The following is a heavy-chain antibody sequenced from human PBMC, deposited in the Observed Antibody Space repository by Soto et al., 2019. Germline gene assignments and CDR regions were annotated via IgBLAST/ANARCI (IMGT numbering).Heavy chain of an antibody. V-gene: IGHV3-23*01. Sequence: GGSLSLSCAASGFTFSNYAMTWVRQAPGKGLEWVSVVSGSGGTTYYAASEKGRFTISRDNAENTLFVQMHSLRAEDTAVYYCASGSGGHVYGDDLQVWGQGTTVTVSS. D-gene: IGHD4-17*01. CDR1: GFTFSNYA. CDR3: ASGSGGHVYGDDLQV. J-gene: IGHJ6*02. CDR2: VSGSGGTT.